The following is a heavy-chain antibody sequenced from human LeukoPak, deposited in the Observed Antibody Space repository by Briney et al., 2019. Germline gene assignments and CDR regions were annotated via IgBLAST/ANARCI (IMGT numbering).Heavy chain of an antibody. CDR1: GGSISSGSYY. CDR3: TGGYSSSWYYYYYYMDV. D-gene: IGHD6-13*01. J-gene: IGHJ6*03. Sequence: SETLSLTCTVSGGSISSGSYYWGWIRQPAGKGLEWIVRIYTSGSTNYNPSLKSRVTISVDTSKNQFSLKLSSVTAADTAVYYCTGGYSSSWYYYYYYMDVWGKGTTVTISS. V-gene: IGHV4-61*02. CDR2: IYTSGST.